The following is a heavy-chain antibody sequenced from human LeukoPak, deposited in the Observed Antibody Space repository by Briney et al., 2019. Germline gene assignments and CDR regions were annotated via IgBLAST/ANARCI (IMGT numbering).Heavy chain of an antibody. J-gene: IGHJ4*02. D-gene: IGHD4-23*01. CDR3: AKDWTTVVTPKGYYFDS. CDR2: IGGSGGST. CDR1: GFTFSSYD. V-gene: IGHV3-23*01. Sequence: PGGSLRLSCAASGFTFSSYDMSWVRQAPGKGLEWVSTIGGSGGSTYYADSVKGRFTISRDNSKNTLSLQMDSLRVEDTAVYYCAKDWTTVVTPKGYYFDSWGQGALVTVSS.